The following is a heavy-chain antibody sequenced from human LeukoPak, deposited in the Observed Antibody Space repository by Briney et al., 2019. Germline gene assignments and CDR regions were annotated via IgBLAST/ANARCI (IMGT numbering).Heavy chain of an antibody. D-gene: IGHD1-26*01. CDR2: IYHSRST. CDR1: GYSISSGYY. V-gene: IGHV4-38-2*02. J-gene: IGHJ6*03. CDR3: ARGGGMGYYYYMDV. Sequence: SEALSLTCTVSGYSISSGYYWGWIRQPPGEGLVWIGSIYHSRSTYYNPPLNSRVTISVDTSKNHVSLKLSTVTAADTAVYECARGGGMGYYYYMDVWGKGTTVTVPS.